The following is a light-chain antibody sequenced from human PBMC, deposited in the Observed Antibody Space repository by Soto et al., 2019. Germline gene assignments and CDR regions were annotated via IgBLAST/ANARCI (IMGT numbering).Light chain of an antibody. CDR2: DAS. CDR1: QGVSSY. Sequence: EIVLTQSPATLSLSPGERATLSCRASQGVSSYLAWYQQKPDQAPRLLIYDASNRATGIPARFSGSGPGTDFTLTISSLEPADSGTYLCHQHGGTHETFGLGTKV. CDR3: HQHGGTHET. V-gene: IGKV3D-11*01. J-gene: IGKJ1*01.